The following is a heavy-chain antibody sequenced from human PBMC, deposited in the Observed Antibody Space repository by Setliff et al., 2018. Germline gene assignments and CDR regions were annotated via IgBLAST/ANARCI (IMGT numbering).Heavy chain of an antibody. CDR3: ASSFTRHMGAADY. V-gene: IGHV3-23*01. CDR2: ISGSGGST. Sequence: GGSLRLSCAASGFTFSSYAMSWVRQAPGKGLEWVSAISGSGGSTYYADSVKGRFTISRDNSKNTLFLEMNSLRAEDTAVYYCASSFTRHMGAADYWGQGTLVTVSS. D-gene: IGHD2-21*01. CDR1: GFTFSSYA. J-gene: IGHJ4*02.